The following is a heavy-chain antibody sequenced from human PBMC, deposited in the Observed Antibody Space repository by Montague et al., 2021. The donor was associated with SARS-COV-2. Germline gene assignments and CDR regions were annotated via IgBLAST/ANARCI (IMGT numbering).Heavy chain of an antibody. V-gene: IGHV3-9*01. CDR2: ISWNSGSI. J-gene: IGHJ4*02. D-gene: IGHD5-18*01. CDR1: GFTFDDYA. Sequence: SLRLSCAASGFTFDDYAMHWVRQAPGKGLEWVSGISWNSGSIGYADSVKGRFTISRDNAKNSLYLQMNSLRAEDTALYYCATVINSYGEYYFDYWGQGTLVTVSS. CDR3: ATVINSYGEYYFDY.